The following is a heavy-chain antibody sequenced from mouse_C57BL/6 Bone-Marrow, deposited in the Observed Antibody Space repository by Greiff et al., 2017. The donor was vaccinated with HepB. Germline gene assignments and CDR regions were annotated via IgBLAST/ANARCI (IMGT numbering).Heavy chain of an antibody. D-gene: IGHD1-1*01. Sequence: QVQLKEPGAELVKPGASVKLSCKASGYTFTSYWMHWVKQRPGRGLEWIGRIDPNSGGTKYNEKFKSKATLTVDKPSSTAYMQLSSLTSEDSAVYYCARSVYGSSSSLYWYFDVWGTGTTVTVSS. J-gene: IGHJ1*03. CDR2: IDPNSGGT. CDR1: GYTFTSYW. V-gene: IGHV1-72*01. CDR3: ARSVYGSSSSLYWYFDV.